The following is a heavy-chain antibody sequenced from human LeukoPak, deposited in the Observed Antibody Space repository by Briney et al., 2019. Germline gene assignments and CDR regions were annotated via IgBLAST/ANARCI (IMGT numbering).Heavy chain of an antibody. J-gene: IGHJ1*01. CDR1: GGTFSSYA. V-gene: IGHV1-69*01. D-gene: IGHD2-2*01. CDR3: ASTDCSSTSCYVGEYFQH. Sequence: PGGSLRLSCAASGGTFSSYAISWVRQAPGQGLEWMGGIIPIFGTANYAQKFQGRVTITADGSTSTAYMELSSLRSEDTAVYYCASTDCSSTSCYVGEYFQHWGQGTLVTVSS. CDR2: IIPIFGTA.